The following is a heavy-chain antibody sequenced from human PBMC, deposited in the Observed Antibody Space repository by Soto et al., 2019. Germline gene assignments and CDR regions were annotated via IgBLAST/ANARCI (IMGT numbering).Heavy chain of an antibody. Sequence: SETLSLTCTVSGGSISSSSYYWGWIRQPPGEGLEWIGSIYYSGSTYYNPSLKSRVTISVDTSKNQFSLKLSSVTAADTAVYYCVGVSPYYYYGMDVWGQGTTVTVSS. V-gene: IGHV4-39*01. CDR1: GGSISSSSYY. J-gene: IGHJ6*02. D-gene: IGHD3-10*01. CDR2: IYYSGST. CDR3: VGVSPYYYYGMDV.